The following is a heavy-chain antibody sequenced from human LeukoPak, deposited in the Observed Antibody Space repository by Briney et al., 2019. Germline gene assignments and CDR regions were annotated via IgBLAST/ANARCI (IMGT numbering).Heavy chain of an antibody. J-gene: IGHJ4*02. D-gene: IGHD3-10*01. CDR3: ARGFRMVLGAD. CDR1: GGFISGYI. CDR2: INHSGST. V-gene: IGHV4-34*01. Sequence: PSATLSLTCAAEGGFISGYIWWLIRQPPGEGQGLIGEINHSGSTNYNPSLKGRVTISVDTSKNQFSLKLSSVTAADTAVYYCARGFRMVLGADWGQGTLVTVST.